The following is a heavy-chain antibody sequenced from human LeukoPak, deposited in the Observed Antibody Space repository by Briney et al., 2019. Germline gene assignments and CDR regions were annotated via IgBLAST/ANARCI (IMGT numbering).Heavy chain of an antibody. V-gene: IGHV4-61*02. CDR2: IYTSGST. D-gene: IGHD6-13*01. CDR3: ARDRPPPTVGQLDRNPQYYYYYYMDV. J-gene: IGHJ6*03. CDR1: GGSISSGSYY. Sequence: SETLSLTCTVSGGSISSGSYYWSWIRQPAGKGLEWIGRIYTSGSTNYNPSLKSRVTMSVDTSKNQFSLKLSSVTAADTAVYYCARDRPPPTVGQLDRNPQYYYYYYMDVWGKGTTVTISS.